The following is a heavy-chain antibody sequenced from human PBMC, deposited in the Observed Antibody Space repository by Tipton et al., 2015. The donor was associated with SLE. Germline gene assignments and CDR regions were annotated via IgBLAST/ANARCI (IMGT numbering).Heavy chain of an antibody. V-gene: IGHV4-30-4*01. D-gene: IGHD6-13*01. CDR3: ARVQSSWYGDYFDY. Sequence: TLSLTCTVSGGSISSGDYYWSWIRQPPGKGLEWIGYISYSGSTNYNPSLKSRVTISVDTSKNQFSLKLSSVTAADTAVYYCARVQSSWYGDYFDYWGQGTLVTVSS. J-gene: IGHJ4*02. CDR2: ISYSGST. CDR1: GGSISSGDYY.